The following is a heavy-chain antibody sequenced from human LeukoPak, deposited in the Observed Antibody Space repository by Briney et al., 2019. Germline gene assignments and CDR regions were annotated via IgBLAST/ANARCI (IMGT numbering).Heavy chain of an antibody. CDR3: ARHEASYYDFWSGYPNWFDP. V-gene: IGHV4-39*01. D-gene: IGHD3-3*01. Sequence: PSETLSLTCTVSGGSISSSSCYWGWIRQPPGKGLEWIGSIYYSGSTYYNPSLKSRVTISVDTSKNQFSLKLSSVTAADTAVYYCARHEASYYDFWSGYPNWFDPWGQGTLVTVSS. CDR1: GGSISSSSCY. CDR2: IYYSGST. J-gene: IGHJ5*02.